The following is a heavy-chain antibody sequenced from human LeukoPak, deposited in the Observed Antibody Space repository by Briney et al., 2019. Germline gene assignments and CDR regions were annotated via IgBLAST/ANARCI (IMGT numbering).Heavy chain of an antibody. D-gene: IGHD5-24*01. CDR3: VRAATHGGYKVFDS. Sequence: PGGSLGLSCAASRFVFTNYYMSWVRQTPGRGMDWIATISADGHTKYYADSAEGRFTIYMDNAKDSFYLQMNSLRAEDAAVYFSVRAATHGGYKVFDSWGHGTLVTVSS. CDR2: ISADGHTK. V-gene: IGHV3-11*01. J-gene: IGHJ5*01. CDR1: RFVFTNYY.